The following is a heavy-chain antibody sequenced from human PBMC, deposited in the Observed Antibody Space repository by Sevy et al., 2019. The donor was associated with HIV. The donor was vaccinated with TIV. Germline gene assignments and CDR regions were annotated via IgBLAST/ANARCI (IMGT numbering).Heavy chain of an antibody. J-gene: IGHJ4*02. CDR1: GFSFNGYA. Sequence: GGSLRLSCAASGFSFNGYAMHWVRQAPGKGLEWRAVISYEGSVKYYTESVKGRFTISRDNTKNTLFLQLNSLRPEDTAVYYCVREGRNYEYVWGTYHSGFRAQGTLVTVSS. V-gene: IGHV3-30*04. D-gene: IGHD3-16*02. CDR3: VREGRNYEYVWGTYHSGF. CDR2: ISYEGSVK.